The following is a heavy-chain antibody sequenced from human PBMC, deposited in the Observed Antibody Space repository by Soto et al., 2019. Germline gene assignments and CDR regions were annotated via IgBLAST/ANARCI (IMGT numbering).Heavy chain of an antibody. CDR2: IYWDDDK. D-gene: IGHD4-17*01. J-gene: IGHJ4*02. CDR3: AHSSTTVTTLDY. CDR1: GFSLGTSGVG. Sequence: QITLKESGPTLVKPTQTLTLTCTFSGFSLGTSGVGVGWIRQPPGKALEWLALIYWDDDKRYSPSLKSRLTITKDTSKNQVVLTMTNMDPVDTATYCCAHSSTTVTTLDYWGQGTLVTVSS. V-gene: IGHV2-5*02.